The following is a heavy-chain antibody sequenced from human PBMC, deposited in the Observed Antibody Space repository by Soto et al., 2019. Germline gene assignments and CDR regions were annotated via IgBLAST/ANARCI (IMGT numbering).Heavy chain of an antibody. D-gene: IGHD6-13*01. Sequence: QVQLVQSGADMKKPGSSVKVSCKASGGTFSSYAISWVRQAPGQGLEWMGGILPIFGSANYAQKFQDRVTITANDSTIPDYMGLSSQSSDDTAVYYGARCSNSWFLDYWGQGTLVTVSS. CDR2: ILPIFGSA. CDR3: ARCSNSWFLDY. J-gene: IGHJ4*02. CDR1: GGTFSSYA. V-gene: IGHV1-69*12.